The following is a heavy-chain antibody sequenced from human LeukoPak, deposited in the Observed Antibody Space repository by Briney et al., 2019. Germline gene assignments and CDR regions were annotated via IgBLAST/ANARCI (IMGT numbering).Heavy chain of an antibody. V-gene: IGHV1-8*01. CDR3: ARGPRNDP. D-gene: IGHD1-14*01. CDR2: VHPNSGNT. Sequence: ASVKVSCKTSGYPFTTWGINWVRQAAGQGLEWMGWVHPNSGNTAYAQKFQGRVTMTRDTSISTAYMELSGLRFDDTAVYFCARGPRNDPWGQGTLVTVSS. J-gene: IGHJ5*02. CDR1: GYPFTTWG.